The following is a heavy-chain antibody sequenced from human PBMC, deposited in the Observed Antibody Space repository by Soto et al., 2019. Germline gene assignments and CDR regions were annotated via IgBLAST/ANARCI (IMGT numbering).Heavy chain of an antibody. CDR1: GGSISSSNW. CDR2: IYHSGST. V-gene: IGHV4-4*02. Sequence: SETLSLTCAVSGGSISSSNWWSWVRQPPGKGLEWIGEIYHSGSTNYNPSLKSRVTISVDKSKNQFSLKLSSVTAADTAVYYCARDLGYCSSKRCYENWFDPWGQGTLVTVSS. CDR3: ARDLGYCSSKRCYENWFDP. J-gene: IGHJ5*02. D-gene: IGHD2-2*03.